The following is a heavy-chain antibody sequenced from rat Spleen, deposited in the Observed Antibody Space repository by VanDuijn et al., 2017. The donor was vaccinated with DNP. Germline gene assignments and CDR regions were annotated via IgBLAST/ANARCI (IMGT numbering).Heavy chain of an antibody. V-gene: IGHV5S23*01. CDR2: INSDGLVT. D-gene: IGHD1-11*01. J-gene: IGHJ2*01. CDR1: GFTFSDYD. Sequence: EAQLVESGGGLVQPGRSLKLSCAASGFTFSDYDMAWVRQAPTKGLEWVAAINSDGLVTYHRHSVKGRFTVSRDNRKSILYLQMDILRSEDTATYYCAKHWYGGFDYWGQGVMVTISP. CDR3: AKHWYGGFDY.